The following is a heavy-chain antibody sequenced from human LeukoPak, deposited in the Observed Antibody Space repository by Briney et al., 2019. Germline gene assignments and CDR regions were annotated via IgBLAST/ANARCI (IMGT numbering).Heavy chain of an antibody. CDR3: AIRLEVLDDFDV. CDR2: INPNSGDT. Sequence: ASVKVSSKASGSTFTPYYLNSVRQAPRQGLECLRWINPNSGDTNYAQTFQARVTMPRDTSITTANMELSRPRSDDTALHYCAIRLEVLDDFDVWGHGTVVTVSS. J-gene: IGHJ3*01. CDR1: GSTFTPYY. V-gene: IGHV1-2*02. D-gene: IGHD3-16*01.